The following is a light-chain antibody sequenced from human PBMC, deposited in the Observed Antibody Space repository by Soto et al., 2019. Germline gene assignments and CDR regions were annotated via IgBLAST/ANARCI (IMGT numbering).Light chain of an antibody. J-gene: IGKJ1*01. CDR3: QQYAGSPWT. Sequence: IVLTQSPATLSLSPGERATLSCRASQSVSSSYLAWYQQKPGQAPRLFMYGASTRATGIPDRFSGSGSGTDFTLTISRLEPEDFAVYYCQQYAGSPWTFGQGTKVDIK. V-gene: IGKV3-20*01. CDR1: QSVSSSY. CDR2: GAS.